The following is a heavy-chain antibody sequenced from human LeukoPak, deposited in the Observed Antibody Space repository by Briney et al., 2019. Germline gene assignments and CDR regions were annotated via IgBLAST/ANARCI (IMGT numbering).Heavy chain of an antibody. CDR1: GFIFRSYG. CDR2: ISSGSSAI. CDR3: ARGHTAVTRHFDF. Sequence: GGSLRLSCAASGFIFRSYGMSWVRQAPGKGLEWVSIISSGSSAIFSADALKGRFTISRDDAKNLLYLDMNSLRAEDTAVYYCARGHTAVTRHFDFWGQGTLVTVSS. J-gene: IGHJ4*02. D-gene: IGHD4-17*01. V-gene: IGHV3-21*01.